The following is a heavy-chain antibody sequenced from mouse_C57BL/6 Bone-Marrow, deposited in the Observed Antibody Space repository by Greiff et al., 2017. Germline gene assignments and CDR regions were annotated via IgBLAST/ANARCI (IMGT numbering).Heavy chain of an antibody. J-gene: IGHJ3*01. CDR3: ARWGDYDPWFAY. Sequence: QVQLQQSGAELVRPGTSVKVSCKASGYAFTNYLIEWVKQRPGQGLEWIGVINPGSGGTNYNEKFKGKATLTADKYSSTAYMQVSSLTSEDSAVYFCARWGDYDPWFAYWGQGTLVTVSA. CDR2: INPGSGGT. D-gene: IGHD2-4*01. CDR1: GYAFTNYL. V-gene: IGHV1-54*01.